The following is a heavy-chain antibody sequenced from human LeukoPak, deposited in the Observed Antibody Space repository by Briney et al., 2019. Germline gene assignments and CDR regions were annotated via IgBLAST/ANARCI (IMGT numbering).Heavy chain of an antibody. D-gene: IGHD5-12*01. CDR2: IYYSGST. V-gene: IGHV4-31*03. CDR3: ARVYSGYVSFDY. J-gene: IGHJ4*02. CDR1: GGSISSGGYY. Sequence: SQTLSLTCTVSGGSISSGGYYWSWIRQHPGKGLEWIGYIYYSGSTYYNPSLKSRVTISVDTSKNQFSLKLSSVTAADTAVYYCARVYSGYVSFDYWGQGTLVTVSS.